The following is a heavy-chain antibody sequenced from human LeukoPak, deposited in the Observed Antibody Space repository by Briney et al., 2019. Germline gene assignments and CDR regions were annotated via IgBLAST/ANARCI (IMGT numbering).Heavy chain of an antibody. D-gene: IGHD2-15*01. J-gene: IGHJ4*02. CDR1: GFTFSSYS. Sequence: GGSLRLSCAASGFTFSSYSMNWVRQAPGKGLEWVSSISSSSYIYYADSVKGRFTISRDNAKNSLYLQMNSLRAEDTAVYYCATIMVVAATPDYWGQGTLVTVSS. CDR3: ATIMVVAATPDY. V-gene: IGHV3-21*01. CDR2: ISSSSYI.